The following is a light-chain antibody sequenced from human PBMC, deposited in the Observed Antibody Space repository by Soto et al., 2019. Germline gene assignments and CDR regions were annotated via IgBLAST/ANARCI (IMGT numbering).Light chain of an antibody. CDR2: YNN. CDR1: TSNIGSNT. V-gene: IGLV1-44*01. J-gene: IGLJ1*01. Sequence: QSVLTQPPSASGTPGQRVTISCSGSTSNIGSNTVNWYQQLPGTAPKLRIYYNNQRPSGVPDRFSGSKSGTSASLAISGLQSEDEADYYCAAWDDSLNGLYVFGTGTKLTVL. CDR3: AAWDDSLNGLYV.